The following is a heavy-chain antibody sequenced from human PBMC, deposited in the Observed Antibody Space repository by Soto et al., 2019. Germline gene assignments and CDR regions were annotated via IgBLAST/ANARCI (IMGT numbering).Heavy chain of an antibody. CDR2: ISHRSLTI. CDR1: GFTFSDHY. D-gene: IGHD6-6*01. CDR3: ARGGGSSPFDY. Sequence: GSLRLSCAASGFTFSDHYMAWFRQTPERGLEWLAYISHRSLTIYHARSVKDRFTISRDDATDSIYLQMNNLRVEDTAVYFCARGGGSSPFDYWGQGTVVTVSS. V-gene: IGHV3-11*01. J-gene: IGHJ4*02.